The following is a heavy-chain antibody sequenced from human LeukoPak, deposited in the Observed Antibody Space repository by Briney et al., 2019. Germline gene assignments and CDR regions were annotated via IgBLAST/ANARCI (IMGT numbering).Heavy chain of an antibody. CDR3: AREINYYGSGHLDY. CDR2: IYYSGST. V-gene: IGHV4-39*07. J-gene: IGHJ4*02. CDR1: GGSISSSSYY. D-gene: IGHD3-10*01. Sequence: PSETLSLTCTVSGGSISSSSYYWGWIRQPPGKGLEWIGSIYYSGSTYYNPSLKSRVTISVDTSKNQFSLKLSSVTAADTAVYYCAREINYYGSGHLDYWGQGTLVTVSS.